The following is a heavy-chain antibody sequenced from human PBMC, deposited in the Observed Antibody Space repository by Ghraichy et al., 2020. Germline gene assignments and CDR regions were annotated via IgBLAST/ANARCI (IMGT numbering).Heavy chain of an antibody. J-gene: IGHJ5*02. CDR3: ARDRGLSSGWNSDWFDP. CDR1: GGSISSYY. Sequence: SETLSLTCTVSGGSISSYYWSWIRQPPGKGLEWIGYIYYSGSTNYNPSLKSRVTISVDTSKNQFSLKLSSVTAADTAVYYCARDRGLSSGWNSDWFDPWGQGTLVTVSS. V-gene: IGHV4-59*01. D-gene: IGHD6-19*01. CDR2: IYYSGST.